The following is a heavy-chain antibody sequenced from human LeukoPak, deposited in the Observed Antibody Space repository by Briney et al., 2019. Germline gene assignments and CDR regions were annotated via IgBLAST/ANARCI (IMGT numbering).Heavy chain of an antibody. Sequence: GGSLRLSCAASGFTFYNSGMGWVRQAPGKRLEWVSAISGSGGITYYADSVKGRFTISRDDSKNTLYLQMSSLKAEDTAIYYCAIDQWELKYGGQGTLVTVSS. CDR1: GFTFYNSG. CDR2: ISGSGGIT. V-gene: IGHV3-23*01. CDR3: AIDQWELKY. D-gene: IGHD1-26*01. J-gene: IGHJ4*02.